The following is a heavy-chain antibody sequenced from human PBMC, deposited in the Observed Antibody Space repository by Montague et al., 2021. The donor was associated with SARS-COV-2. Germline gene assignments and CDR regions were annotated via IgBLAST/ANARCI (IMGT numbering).Heavy chain of an antibody. Sequence: QSGAEVKKPGESLTISCKGSGYDFTTYWIHWVRQMPGKGLEWMGRIDPSDSHADYSPSFQGHVTISSDMSINTASLHWSGLKASDTAINYWARPSGGAYRLYGLDVWGPGTTVTVS. J-gene: IGHJ6*02. CDR2: IDPSDSHA. CDR3: ARPSGGAYRLYGLDV. V-gene: IGHV5-10-1*01. D-gene: IGHD3-16*01. CDR1: GYDFTTYW.